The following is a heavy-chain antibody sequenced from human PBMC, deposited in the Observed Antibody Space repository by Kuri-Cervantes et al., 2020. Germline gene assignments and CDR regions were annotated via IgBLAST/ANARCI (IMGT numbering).Heavy chain of an antibody. J-gene: IGHJ4*02. Sequence: SETLSLTCTASGGSISSGGYYWSWIRQHPGKGLEWIGYIYYSGSTYYNPSLKSRVTISVDTSKNQFSLKLSSVTAADTAVYYCARNSEELVGADYYFDYWGQGTLVTVSS. D-gene: IGHD1-26*01. CDR1: GGSISSGGYY. V-gene: IGHV4-31*03. CDR2: IYYSGST. CDR3: ARNSEELVGADYYFDY.